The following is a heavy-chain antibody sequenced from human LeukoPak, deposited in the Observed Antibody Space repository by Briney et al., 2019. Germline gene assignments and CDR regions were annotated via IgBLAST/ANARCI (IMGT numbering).Heavy chain of an antibody. D-gene: IGHD1-26*01. CDR3: ARDRGAYYGMDV. J-gene: IGHJ6*02. CDR1: GYTFTGYY. V-gene: IGHV1-2*04. CDR2: INPNSGGT. Sequence: ASVKVSCKASGYTFTGYYMHWVRQAPGQGLEWMGWINPNSGGTNYAQKFQGWVTMTRDTPISTAYMELSRLRSDDTAVYYCARDRGAYYGMDVWGQGTTVTVSS.